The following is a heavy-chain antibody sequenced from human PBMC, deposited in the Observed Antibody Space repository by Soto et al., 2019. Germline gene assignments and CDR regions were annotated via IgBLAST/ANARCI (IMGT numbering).Heavy chain of an antibody. CDR2: IYYSGST. Sequence: SETLSLTCTVSGGSISSSSYYWGRIRQPPGKGLEWIGSIYYSGSTYYNPSLKSRVTISVDTSKNQFSLKIEDTAMYYCTADLRWAHNYWGQGTLVTVSS. J-gene: IGHJ4*02. CDR1: GGSISSSSYY. CDR3: WAHNY. D-gene: IGHD3-10*01. V-gene: IGHV4-39*01.